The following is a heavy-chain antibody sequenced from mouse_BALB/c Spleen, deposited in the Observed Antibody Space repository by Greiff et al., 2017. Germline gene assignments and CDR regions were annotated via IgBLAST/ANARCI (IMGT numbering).Heavy chain of an antibody. J-gene: IGHJ4*01. CDR2: INPYNGDT. CDR3: GREPYYYGSGYVEAMDY. Sequence: EVQLQQSGPELVKPGASVKISCKASGYSFTGYFMNWVKQSPGKSLEWIGRINPYNGDTFYNQKFKGKATLTVDKTSSTAHMELLSLTSEDSAVYYCGREPYYYGSGYVEAMDYWGQGTSVTVSS. V-gene: IGHV1-37*01. D-gene: IGHD1-1*01. CDR1: GYSFTGYF.